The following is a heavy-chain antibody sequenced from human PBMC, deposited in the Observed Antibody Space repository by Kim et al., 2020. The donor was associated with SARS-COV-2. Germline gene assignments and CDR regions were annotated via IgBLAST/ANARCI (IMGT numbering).Heavy chain of an antibody. CDR2: IKRNGGST. Sequence: GGSLRLSCAASGFTFDDYGMSWVRQTPGKGLEWVSGIKRNGGSTGYVDSAKGRFTISRDNAKNSLYLQMNSLRADDTALYHCVRGFYQGPLDYWGQGTLVTVSS. CDR3: VRGFYQGPLDY. V-gene: IGHV3-20*01. J-gene: IGHJ4*02. CDR1: GFTFDDYG. D-gene: IGHD2-2*01.